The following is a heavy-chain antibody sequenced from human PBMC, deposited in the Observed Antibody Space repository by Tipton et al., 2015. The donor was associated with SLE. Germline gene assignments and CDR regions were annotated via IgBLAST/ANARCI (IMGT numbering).Heavy chain of an antibody. CDR1: GFTFSSYS. CDR2: ISSSSSYI. J-gene: IGHJ4*02. CDR3: AREGSGSFTDGYFDY. V-gene: IGHV3-21*03. Sequence: GSLRLSCAASGFTFSSYSMNWVRQAPGKGLEWVSSISSSSSYIYYADSVKGRFTISRDNAKNSLYLQMNSLRAEDTAVYYCAREGSGSFTDGYFDYWGQGTLVTVSS. D-gene: IGHD1-26*01.